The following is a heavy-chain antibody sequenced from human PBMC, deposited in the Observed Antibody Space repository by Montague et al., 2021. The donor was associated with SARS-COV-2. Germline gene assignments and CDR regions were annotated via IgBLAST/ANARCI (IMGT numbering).Heavy chain of an antibody. CDR1: GGSMISGGYY. CDR2: VYSGGTT. D-gene: IGHD3-10*01. Sequence: TLSLTCNVSGGSMISGGYYWSWIRQPPGKGLEWIGYVYSGGTTYYNPSLKSRVTISADMSKNQFSLSLTSVTAADTAVYYCVRDGGLRFSGGAMDVWGQGTTVTVSS. V-gene: IGHV4-31*03. J-gene: IGHJ6*02. CDR3: VRDGGLRFSGGAMDV.